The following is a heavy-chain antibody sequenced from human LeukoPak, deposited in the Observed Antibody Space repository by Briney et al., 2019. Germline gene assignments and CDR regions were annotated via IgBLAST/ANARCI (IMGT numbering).Heavy chain of an antibody. V-gene: IGHV3-74*01. CDR3: ARESGIAAALDL. CDR2: INTDGGST. J-gene: IGHJ5*02. Sequence: GGPLRLSCAASGFTFSSYWMHWVRQAPGKGLVWVSRINTDGGSTSYADSVKGRFTISRDNAKNTLYLQMNSLRAEDTAVYYCARESGIAAALDLWGQGTLVTVSS. CDR1: GFTFSSYW. D-gene: IGHD6-13*01.